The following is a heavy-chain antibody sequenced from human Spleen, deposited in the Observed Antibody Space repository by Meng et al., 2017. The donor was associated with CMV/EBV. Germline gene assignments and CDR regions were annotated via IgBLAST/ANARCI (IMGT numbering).Heavy chain of an antibody. Sequence: VTSGNSYWGWVRQSPGKGLEWIGAISYSGTTFDNPSLKSRVTILLDTSKNQFSLNLRYVTAADTAIYYCAKIGGYMVWGVQNWFDPWGQGTLVTVSS. J-gene: IGHJ5*02. CDR2: ISYSGTT. CDR1: VTSGNSY. D-gene: IGHD3-10*01. V-gene: IGHV4-39*07. CDR3: AKIGGYMVWGVQNWFDP.